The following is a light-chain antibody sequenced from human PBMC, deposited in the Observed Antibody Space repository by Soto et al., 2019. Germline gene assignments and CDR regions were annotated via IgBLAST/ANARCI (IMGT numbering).Light chain of an antibody. V-gene: IGKV3-15*01. Sequence: EIVMTQSPATVSVSPGERATLSCRASESVGNNLAWYQQKPGQAPRLLIYAVSTRATGVGARFSGSGSGTEFTLTISSLQSEDSAVYYCQQYNKWPPLTFGGGTKVEIK. CDR2: AVS. CDR3: QQYNKWPPLT. J-gene: IGKJ4*01. CDR1: ESVGNN.